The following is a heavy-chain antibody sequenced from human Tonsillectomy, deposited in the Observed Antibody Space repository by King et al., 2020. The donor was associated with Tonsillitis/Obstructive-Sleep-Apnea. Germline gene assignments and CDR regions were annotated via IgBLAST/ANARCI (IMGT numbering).Heavy chain of an antibody. CDR3: AHTLIPVATLYMDV. CDR2: ISWDDDK. J-gene: IGHJ6*03. V-gene: IGHV2-5*02. D-gene: IGHD2-2*01. Sequence: VTLKESGPTLVKPTQTLTLTCTFSGFSLSTDRVAVGWIRQPPGKALEWLALISWDDDKHYSPSLKTRLTITKDTSKNQVVLTMTNMDPVDTATYYCAHTLIPVATLYMDVWGKGTTVTVSS. CDR1: GFSLSTDRVA.